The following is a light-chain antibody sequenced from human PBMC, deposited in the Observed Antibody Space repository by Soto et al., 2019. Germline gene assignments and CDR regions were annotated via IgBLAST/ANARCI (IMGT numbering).Light chain of an antibody. V-gene: IGKV1-5*01. CDR2: DAS. CDR3: QQHSIYLT. CDR1: QNIRSW. Sequence: DIQMTQSPSFVSASIGDRVTITCRASQNIRSWLAWYQQKPGKAPKSLIYDASSLQSGVPSRFSGSGSGTEFTLTISSLQPDDFATYYCQQHSIYLTFGGGTKVDIK. J-gene: IGKJ4*01.